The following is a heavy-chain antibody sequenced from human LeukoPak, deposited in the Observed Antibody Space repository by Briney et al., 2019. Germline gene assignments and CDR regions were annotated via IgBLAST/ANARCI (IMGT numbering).Heavy chain of an antibody. CDR2: IKQDGSEK. CDR1: GFTFSSYW. CDR3: ARDPGYSSSWYAVSDYYGMDV. Sequence: PGGSLRLSCAASGFTFSSYWMSWVRQAPGKGLEWVANIKQDGSEKYYVDSVKGRFTISRDNAKNSLYLQMNSLRAEDTAVYYCARDPGYSSSWYAVSDYYGMDVWGKGTTVTVSS. J-gene: IGHJ6*04. D-gene: IGHD6-13*01. V-gene: IGHV3-7*03.